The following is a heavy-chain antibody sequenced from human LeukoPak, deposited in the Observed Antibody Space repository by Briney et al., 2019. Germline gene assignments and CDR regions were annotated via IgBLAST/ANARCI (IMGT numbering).Heavy chain of an antibody. CDR3: AKDTEGYTHGYYYSGMDV. J-gene: IGHJ6*02. CDR2: ISGDGGST. V-gene: IGHV3-43*02. CDR1: GFTFDDYA. D-gene: IGHD5-18*01. Sequence: PGGSLRLSCAASGFTFDDYAMHWVRQAPGKGLEWVSLISGDGGSTYYADSVKGRFTISRDNSKNSLYLQMNSLRNDDTALYYCAKDTEGYTHGYYYSGMDVWGQGTTVTVSS.